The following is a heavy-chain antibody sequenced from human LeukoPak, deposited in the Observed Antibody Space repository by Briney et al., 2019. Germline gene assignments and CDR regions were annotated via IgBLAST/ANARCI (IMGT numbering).Heavy chain of an antibody. J-gene: IGHJ6*02. Sequence: SLRLSCAASGFTFSSYGMHWVRQAPGKGLEWVAVIWYDGSNKYYADSVKGRFTISRDNSKNTLYLQMNSLRAEDTAVYYCARDQPYGNYGYYYYYGMDVWGQGTTVTVSS. CDR1: GFTFSSYG. D-gene: IGHD4-11*01. CDR2: IWYDGSNK. CDR3: ARDQPYGNYGYYYYYGMDV. V-gene: IGHV3-33*01.